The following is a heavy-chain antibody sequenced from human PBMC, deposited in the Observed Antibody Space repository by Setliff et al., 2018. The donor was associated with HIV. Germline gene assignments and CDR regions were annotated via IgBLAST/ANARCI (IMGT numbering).Heavy chain of an antibody. CDR1: GYSFTAYQ. Sequence: ASVKVSCKTFGYSFTAYQMHWLRQAPGQGLEWMGRINRDNGGRDYAQKFQGRVTVTRDTSINTAYMEMNSLRVEDTAVYYCTPQWPVGYWGQGTPVTVSS. D-gene: IGHD6-19*01. J-gene: IGHJ4*02. CDR3: TPQWPVGY. V-gene: IGHV1-2*06. CDR2: INRDNGGR.